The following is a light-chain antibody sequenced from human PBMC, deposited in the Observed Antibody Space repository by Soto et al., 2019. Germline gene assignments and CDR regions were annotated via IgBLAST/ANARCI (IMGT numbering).Light chain of an antibody. CDR2: DVA. J-gene: IGLJ3*02. CDR3: SSYTTFSTLV. Sequence: ALTQPVSVSGSPGQSITIPCTGTSSDIGAYDSVSWYQQYPGKAPKLIIYDVANRPSGVSDRLSGSKSGNTASLTISGLQAEDEADYYCSSYTTFSTLVLGGGTKVTV. V-gene: IGLV2-14*01. CDR1: SSDIGAYDS.